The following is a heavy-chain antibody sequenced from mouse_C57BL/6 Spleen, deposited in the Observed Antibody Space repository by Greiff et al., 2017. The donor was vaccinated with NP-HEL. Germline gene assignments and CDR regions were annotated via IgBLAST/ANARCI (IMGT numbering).Heavy chain of an antibody. J-gene: IGHJ1*03. CDR1: GYTFTSYW. CDR2: IHPNSGST. CDR3: ARSPNWDVYWYFDV. Sequence: VQLQQSVAELVQPGASVTLSCKASGYTFTSYWMHWVKQRPGQGLEWIGMIHPNSGSTNYNEKFKSKATLTVDKSSSTAYMQLSSLTSEDSAVYYCARSPNWDVYWYFDVWGTGTTVTVSS. D-gene: IGHD4-1*01. V-gene: IGHV1-64*01.